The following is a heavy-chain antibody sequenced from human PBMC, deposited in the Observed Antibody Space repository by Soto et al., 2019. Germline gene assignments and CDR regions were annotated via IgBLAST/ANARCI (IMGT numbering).Heavy chain of an antibody. CDR2: ITGSGGSL. Sequence: EVQLLESGGGLVQPGGSLRLSCAASGFTFSSYAMSWVRTAPGKGLEWVSGITGSGGSLNYADSVKGRFTISRDNSKNMLYLQMNSLRAEDTAVYYCATWGYSSGWGRIDYWGQGTLVTVSS. D-gene: IGHD6-19*01. V-gene: IGHV3-23*01. J-gene: IGHJ4*02. CDR1: GFTFSSYA. CDR3: ATWGYSSGWGRIDY.